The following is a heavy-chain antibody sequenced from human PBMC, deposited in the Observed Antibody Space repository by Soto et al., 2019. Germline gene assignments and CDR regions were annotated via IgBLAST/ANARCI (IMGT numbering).Heavy chain of an antibody. CDR3: AKGSGGSRPYYFDY. J-gene: IGHJ4*02. V-gene: IGHV3-23*01. Sequence: GGSLRLSCAASGFTFSSYAMSWVRQAPGKGLDWVSAISGSGGGTYYADSVKGRFIISRDNSKNTLYLQMNSLRAEDTAAYYCAKGSGGSRPYYFDYWGQGTQVTVSS. D-gene: IGHD2-15*01. CDR1: GFTFSSYA. CDR2: ISGSGGGT.